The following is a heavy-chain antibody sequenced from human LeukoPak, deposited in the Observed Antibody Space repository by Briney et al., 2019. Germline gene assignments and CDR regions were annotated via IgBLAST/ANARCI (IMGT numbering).Heavy chain of an antibody. CDR3: AKEIEDSSGYPIFDP. J-gene: IGHJ5*02. D-gene: IGHD3-22*01. V-gene: IGHV3-23*01. CDR1: GFTFSSYA. CDR2: ISGRGGST. Sequence: GGSLRLSCAASGFTFSSYAMSWVRQAPGKGLEWVSAISGRGGSTYYADSVKGRFTISRDNSKNTLYLQMNSLRAEDTAVYYCAKEIEDSSGYPIFDPWGQGTLVTVSS.